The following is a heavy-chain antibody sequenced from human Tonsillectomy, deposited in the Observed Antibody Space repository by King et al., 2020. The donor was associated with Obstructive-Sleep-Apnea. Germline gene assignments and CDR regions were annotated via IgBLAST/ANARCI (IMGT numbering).Heavy chain of an antibody. CDR2: ISYDGRSN. J-gene: IGHJ4*02. Sequence: VQLVESGGGVVQPGRSLRLSCAASGFTFSDYAMNWVRQAPGKGLEWVAVISYDGRSNYYADSVKGRFTISRDNSKNTVYLQMNSLRTEDTAVYYCATSVGKLAYFDDWGQGTLVTVSS. CDR1: GFTFSDYA. D-gene: IGHD1-14*01. CDR3: ATSVGKLAYFDD. V-gene: IGHV3-30*04.